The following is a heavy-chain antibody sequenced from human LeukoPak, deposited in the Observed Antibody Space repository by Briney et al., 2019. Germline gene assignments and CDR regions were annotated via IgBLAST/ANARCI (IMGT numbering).Heavy chain of an antibody. CDR2: IYYSGST. CDR1: GGSFSSGSYY. Sequence: SETLSLTCTVSGGSFSSGSYYWSWIRQPPGKGLEWIGYIYYSGSTNYNPSLKSRVTISVDTSKNQFSLKLSSVTAADTAVYYCARVRDDSSGFGAFDIWGQGTMVTVSS. V-gene: IGHV4-61*01. CDR3: ARVRDDSSGFGAFDI. D-gene: IGHD3-22*01. J-gene: IGHJ3*02.